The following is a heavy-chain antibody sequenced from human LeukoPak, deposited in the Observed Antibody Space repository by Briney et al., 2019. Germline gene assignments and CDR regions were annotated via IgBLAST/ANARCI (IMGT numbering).Heavy chain of an antibody. CDR3: TRENWHLDY. V-gene: IGHV3-7*01. J-gene: IGHJ4*02. Sequence: GGSLRLSCAASGFTFSSYWMSWVRQAPGKGLEWVANIKKDGSEKYYVDSVKDRFTISRDNAKNSLYLQMNSLRAEDAAVYYCTRENWHLDYWGQGNLVTVSS. CDR2: IKKDGSEK. CDR1: GFTFSSYW.